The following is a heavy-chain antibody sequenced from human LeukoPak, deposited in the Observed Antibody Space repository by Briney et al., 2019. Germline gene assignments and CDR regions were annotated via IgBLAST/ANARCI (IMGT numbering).Heavy chain of an antibody. CDR3: ARLRWQLVGPYFDY. J-gene: IGHJ4*02. CDR1: GDSISTHY. CDR2: IYSSGNT. D-gene: IGHD1-26*01. Sequence: TSETLSLTCSFSGDSISTHYWSWIRQSPGKGLEWIGHIYSSGNTDYNSSLKSRVTISVDTSKSQFSLRLSSVTATDTAVYYCARLRWQLVGPYFDYWGQGILVTVSS. V-gene: IGHV4-59*11.